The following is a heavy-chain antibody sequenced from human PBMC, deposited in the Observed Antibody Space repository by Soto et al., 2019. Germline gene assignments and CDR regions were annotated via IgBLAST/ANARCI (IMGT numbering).Heavy chain of an antibody. Sequence: QVQLVESGGGVVQPGRSLRLSCAASGVTLSNFGMHWVRQAPGKGLEWVAVISRDGSTMLYADSVKGRFTISRDSSRNTVYLQMNSRRAEDTAVYHCVGEVASGYWGQGTLVTVSS. J-gene: IGHJ4*02. V-gene: IGHV3-30*03. D-gene: IGHD2-21*01. CDR1: GVTLSNFG. CDR3: VGEVASGY. CDR2: ISRDGSTM.